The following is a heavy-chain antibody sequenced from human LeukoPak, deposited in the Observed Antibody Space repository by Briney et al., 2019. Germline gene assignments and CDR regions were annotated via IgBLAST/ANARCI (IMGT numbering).Heavy chain of an antibody. CDR1: GFTFTSSA. CDR3: ARVRYRLAETYIDY. J-gene: IGHJ4*02. Sequence: SVKVSCKASGFTFTSSAMQWVRQARGQRLEWIGWIVVGSGNTNYAQKFQERVTITRDTSISTAYMELSRLRSDDTAVYYCARVRYRLAETYIDYWGQGTLVTVSS. V-gene: IGHV1-58*02. D-gene: IGHD3-16*01. CDR2: IVVGSGNT.